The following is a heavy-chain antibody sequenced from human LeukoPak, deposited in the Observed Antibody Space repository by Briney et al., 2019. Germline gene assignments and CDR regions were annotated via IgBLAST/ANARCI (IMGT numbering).Heavy chain of an antibody. D-gene: IGHD3-16*01. J-gene: IGHJ4*02. CDR2: IYSSGST. CDR3: ARGPLGELVLGYDY. CDR1: GGSISSYY. Sequence: ETLSLTCTVSGGSISSYYWSWIRQPAGRGLEWIGRIYSSGSTNYNPSLKSRVTMSVDTSKNQFALKLSSVTAADTAVYYCARGPLGELVLGYDYWGQGTLATVSS. V-gene: IGHV4-4*07.